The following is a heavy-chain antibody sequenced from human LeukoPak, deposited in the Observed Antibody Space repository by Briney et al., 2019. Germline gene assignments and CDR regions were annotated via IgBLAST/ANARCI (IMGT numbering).Heavy chain of an antibody. Sequence: PGGSLRLSCAASGFTVSSNYMSWVRQAPGKGLEWVSVIYSGGSTYYADSVKGRFTISRDNSKNTLYLQMNSLRAEDTAVYYCAKVVGSSSWYNSYYYYYMDVWGKGTTVTISS. CDR2: IYSGGST. CDR1: GFTVSSNY. J-gene: IGHJ6*03. V-gene: IGHV3-53*05. CDR3: AKVVGSSSWYNSYYYYYMDV. D-gene: IGHD6-13*01.